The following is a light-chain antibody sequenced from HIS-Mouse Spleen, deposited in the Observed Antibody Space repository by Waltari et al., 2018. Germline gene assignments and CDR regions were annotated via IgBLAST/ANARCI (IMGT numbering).Light chain of an antibody. J-gene: IGLJ2*01. Sequence: QSVLTQPPSASGTPGQRVTISCSGSSYNIGMTYVSWYQQLPGTAPKHLIYRNNQRPSGVPDRFSGSKSGTSASLAISGLRSEDEADYYCAAWDDSLSGHVVFGGGTKLTVL. V-gene: IGLV1-47*01. CDR1: SYNIGMTY. CDR2: RNN. CDR3: AAWDDSLSGHVV.